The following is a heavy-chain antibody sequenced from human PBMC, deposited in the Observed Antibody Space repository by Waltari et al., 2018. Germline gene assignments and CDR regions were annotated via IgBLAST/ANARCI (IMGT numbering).Heavy chain of an antibody. J-gene: IGHJ3*02. CDR3: ATALGDRSSASRAFDI. D-gene: IGHD3-10*01. CDR1: GYTFTDYY. CDR2: VDPEDGET. V-gene: IGHV1-69-2*01. Sequence: EVQLLQSGTELKKPGTTVKISCQVSGYTFTDYYIHWVQQAPGKGRQWMGLVDPEDGETIYAEKVQGRVTITADTSTDTAYMELSSLRSEDTAVYYCATALGDRSSASRAFDIWGLGTMITVSS.